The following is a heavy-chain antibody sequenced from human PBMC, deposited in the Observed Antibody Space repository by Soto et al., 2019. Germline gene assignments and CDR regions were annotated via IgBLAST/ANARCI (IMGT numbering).Heavy chain of an antibody. V-gene: IGHV3-15*01. J-gene: IGHJ4*02. CDR3: ATESLLFLSSSCHDY. Sequence: GESLRLSCAASGFTFSKGWLLWVRQPPGTGVGWGGRSKSKTDGGTTDYAAPVKGRFTISRDDSKNTLYLQMNSLNAEDTAVYYCATESLLFLSSSCHDYWGQGTLVTVSS. CDR1: GFTFSKGW. D-gene: IGHD6-13*01. CDR2: SKSKTDGGTT.